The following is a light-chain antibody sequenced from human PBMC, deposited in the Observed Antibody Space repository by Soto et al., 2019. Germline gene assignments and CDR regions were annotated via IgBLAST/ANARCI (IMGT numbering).Light chain of an antibody. CDR1: SSVVGCYSL. V-gene: IGLV2-23*01. J-gene: IGLJ1*01. CDR3: YTYAGGSTYL. Sequence: QSVLTQPASVSGSPGQSITISCTGTSSVVGCYSLLSWYQHHPGKAPKLIIYEDIKGPSGVSNRFSGSKSGNTASLRISGLQAEDEADYYCYTYAGGSTYLFGTGTKVTVL. CDR2: EDI.